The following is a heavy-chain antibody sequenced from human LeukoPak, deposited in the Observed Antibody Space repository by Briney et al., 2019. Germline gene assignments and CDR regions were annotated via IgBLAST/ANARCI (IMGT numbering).Heavy chain of an antibody. J-gene: IGHJ5*02. D-gene: IGHD2-2*01. CDR3: AKGAEYADTNWFDP. CDR2: ISGSGGST. CDR1: GFTFSSYA. Sequence: GGSLRLSCAASGFTFSSYAMHWVRQAPGKGLEWVSAISGSGGSTHYADSVKGRFTISRDYSKSTLYLQMNSLRAEDTAVYYCAKGAEYADTNWFDPWGQGTLVTVSS. V-gene: IGHV3-23*01.